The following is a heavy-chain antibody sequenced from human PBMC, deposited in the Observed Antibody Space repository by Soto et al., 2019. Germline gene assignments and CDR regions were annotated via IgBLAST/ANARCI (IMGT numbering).Heavy chain of an antibody. CDR3: PRHGEKGSGWYLGSGSYLIDY. CDR2: IYYSGST. J-gene: IGHJ4*02. CDR1: GGSISSSSYY. D-gene: IGHD6-19*01. Sequence: SETLSLTCTVSGGSISSSSYYWGWIRQPPGKGLEWIGSIYYSGSTYYNPSLKSRVTISVDTSKNQFSLKLSSVTAADTAVYYCPRHGEKGSGWYLGSGSYLIDYWGQGTLVTVSS. V-gene: IGHV4-39*01.